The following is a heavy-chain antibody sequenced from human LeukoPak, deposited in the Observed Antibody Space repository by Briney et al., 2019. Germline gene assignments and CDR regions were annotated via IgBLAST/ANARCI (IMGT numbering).Heavy chain of an antibody. J-gene: IGHJ4*02. CDR3: ARYSSSWYANRHFDY. V-gene: IGHV4-39*07. D-gene: IGHD6-13*01. CDR1: GGSISSSSYY. CDR2: IYYSGST. Sequence: SETLSLTCTVSGGSISSSSYYWGWIRQPPGKGLEWIGSIYYSGSTYYNPSLKSRVTISVDTSKNQFSLKLSSVTAADTAVYYCARYSSSWYANRHFDYWGQGTLVTVSS.